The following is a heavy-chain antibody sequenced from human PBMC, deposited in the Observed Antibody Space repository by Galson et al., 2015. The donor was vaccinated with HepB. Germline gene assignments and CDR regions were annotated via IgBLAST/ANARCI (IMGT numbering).Heavy chain of an antibody. Sequence: SLRLSCAASGFTFSSYAMHWVRQAPGKGLEWVAVISYDGSNKYYADSVKGRFTISRDNAKNTLYLQMNSLRAEDTAVYYCARDGDCSSTSCYLDNWFDPWGQGTLVTVSS. CDR1: GFTFSSYA. V-gene: IGHV3-30-3*01. CDR3: ARDGDCSSTSCYLDNWFDP. CDR2: ISYDGSNK. D-gene: IGHD2-2*01. J-gene: IGHJ5*02.